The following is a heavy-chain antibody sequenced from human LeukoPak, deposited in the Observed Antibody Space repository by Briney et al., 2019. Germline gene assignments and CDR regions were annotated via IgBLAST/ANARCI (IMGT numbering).Heavy chain of an antibody. V-gene: IGHV1-46*01. J-gene: IGHJ6*02. Sequence: RASVKVSCKASGYTFISYYMHWVRQAPGQGLEWMGIINPSGGSTSYAQKFQGRVTMTRDTSTSTVYMELSSLRSEDTAVYYCARDGVVATIGGTKYYYGMDVWGQGTTVTVSS. D-gene: IGHD5-12*01. CDR3: ARDGVVATIGGTKYYYGMDV. CDR1: GYTFISYY. CDR2: INPSGGST.